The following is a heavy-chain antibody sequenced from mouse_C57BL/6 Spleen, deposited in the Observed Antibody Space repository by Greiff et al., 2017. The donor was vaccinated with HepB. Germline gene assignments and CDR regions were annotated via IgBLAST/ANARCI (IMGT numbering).Heavy chain of an antibody. CDR1: GYDFTNYL. J-gene: IGHJ2*01. CDR2: INPGSGGT. D-gene: IGHD1-1*01. Sequence: QVQLQQSGAELVRHGTSVKVSCKASGYDFTNYLIEWVKQRPGQGLEWIGVINPGSGGTNYNEKCKGKATLTADKCASTAYMQLSSLTSEDSAVDFCARGEYGGNNWGQGTTLTVSS. V-gene: IGHV1-54*01. CDR3: ARGEYGGNN.